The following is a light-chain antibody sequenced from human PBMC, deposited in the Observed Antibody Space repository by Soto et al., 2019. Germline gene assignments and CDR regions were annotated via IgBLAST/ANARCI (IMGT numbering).Light chain of an antibody. CDR1: QSVNTN. J-gene: IGKJ4*01. CDR3: QRDNNWPPVS. Sequence: VLTQSPATLSVSPGERATLSCRASQSVNTNLDWYQQKLGQAPRVLIYGASTRPTGIPARFSGRESGQVLLFTIGIWQPEDFAVYYCQRDNNWPPVSFGGGTK. V-gene: IGKV3-15*01. CDR2: GAS.